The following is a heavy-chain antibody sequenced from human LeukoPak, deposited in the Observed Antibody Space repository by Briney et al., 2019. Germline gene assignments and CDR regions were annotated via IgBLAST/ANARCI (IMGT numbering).Heavy chain of an antibody. CDR3: ARDLLNEGNHLDY. CDR2: VFYSGST. D-gene: IGHD4-23*01. V-gene: IGHV4-30-4*01. CDR1: GGSISSGDYY. Sequence: SETLSLTCTVSGGSISSGDYYWSWIRQPPGKGLEWIGYVFYSGSTCYNPSLKSRVTISVDTSKNQFSLKLSSVTAADTAVYYCARDLLNEGNHLDYWGQGTLVTVSS. J-gene: IGHJ4*02.